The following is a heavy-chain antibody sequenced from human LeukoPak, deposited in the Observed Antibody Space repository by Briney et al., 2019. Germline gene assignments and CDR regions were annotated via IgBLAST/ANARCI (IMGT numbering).Heavy chain of an antibody. CDR2: IYYSGST. Sequence: TSSETLSLTCTVSGGYISSSSYYWGWIRQPPGKGLEWIGSIYYSGSTYYNPSLKSRVTISVDTSKNQFSLKLSSVTAADTAVYYCARDEVAGKVGKQHWGQGTLVTVSS. CDR3: ARDEVAGKVGKQH. V-gene: IGHV4-39*07. J-gene: IGHJ1*01. D-gene: IGHD6-19*01. CDR1: GGYISSSSYY.